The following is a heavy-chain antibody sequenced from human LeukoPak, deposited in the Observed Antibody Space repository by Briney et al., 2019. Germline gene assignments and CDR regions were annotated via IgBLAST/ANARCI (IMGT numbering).Heavy chain of an antibody. Sequence: GGSLRLSCAASGFTFSSYWMHWVRQAPGKGLVGVSRINDDGRSTSYADSVKGRFTISRDNAKNTLYLQMNSLRAEATAVYYCARVRWGGLYYFDYWGQGTLVTVSS. CDR1: GFTFSSYW. J-gene: IGHJ4*02. D-gene: IGHD3-16*01. V-gene: IGHV3-74*01. CDR3: ARVRWGGLYYFDY. CDR2: INDDGRST.